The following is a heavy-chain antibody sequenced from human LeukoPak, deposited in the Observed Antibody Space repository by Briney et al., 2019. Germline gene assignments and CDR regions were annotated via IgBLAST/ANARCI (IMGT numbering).Heavy chain of an antibody. V-gene: IGHV3-21*01. J-gene: IGHJ6*04. CDR1: GFTFSSYS. Sequence: AGGSLRLSCAASGFTFSSYSMNWVRQAPGKGVEWVSSISSSSSYIYYADSVKGRFTISKDNAKNSLYLQMNSLRAEDTAVYYCAREGIVPAARDYYYYYGMDVWGKGTTVTVSS. CDR3: AREGIVPAARDYYYYYGMDV. D-gene: IGHD2-2*01. CDR2: ISSSSSYI.